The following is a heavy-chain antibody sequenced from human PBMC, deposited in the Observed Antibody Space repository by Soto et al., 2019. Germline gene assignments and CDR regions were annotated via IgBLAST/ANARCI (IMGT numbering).Heavy chain of an antibody. Sequence: PGGSLRLSCAASGFTFSSYWMSWVRQAPGKGLEWVANTKQDGSEKYYVDSVKGRFTISRDNAKNSLYLQMNSLRAEDTAVYYCARDRFDYGSGYYYYYGMDVWGQGTTVTVSS. CDR3: ARDRFDYGSGYYYYYGMDV. J-gene: IGHJ6*02. CDR2: TKQDGSEK. V-gene: IGHV3-7*01. CDR1: GFTFSSYW. D-gene: IGHD3-10*01.